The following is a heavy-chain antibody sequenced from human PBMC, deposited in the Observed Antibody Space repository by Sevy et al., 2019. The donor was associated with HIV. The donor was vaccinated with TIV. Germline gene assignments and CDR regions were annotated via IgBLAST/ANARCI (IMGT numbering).Heavy chain of an antibody. D-gene: IGHD3-3*01. Sequence: GGSLRLSCAASGFTFNDYAMSWVRQAPGRGLEWVSTISGRGDTTNYADSVKGRFTNSRDNSKNTLYLQMNSLRAEDSAVYYCAKDHYTAVTMFGVITPGYYGMDVWGQGTTVTVSS. CDR1: GFTFNDYA. V-gene: IGHV3-23*01. CDR3: AKDHYTAVTMFGVITPGYYGMDV. CDR2: ISGRGDTT. J-gene: IGHJ6*02.